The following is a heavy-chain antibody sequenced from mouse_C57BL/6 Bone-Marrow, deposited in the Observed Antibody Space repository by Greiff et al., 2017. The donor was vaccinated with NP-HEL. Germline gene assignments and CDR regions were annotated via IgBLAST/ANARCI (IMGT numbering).Heavy chain of an antibody. Sequence: QVQLQQPGAELVKPGASVKLSCKASGYTFTSYWMPWVKQRPGQGFEWIGMIHPNSGSTNYNEKFKSKATLTVDKSSSTAYMQLSSLTSEDSAVYYCARPITTVVATGAMDYWGQGTSVTVSS. D-gene: IGHD1-1*01. J-gene: IGHJ4*01. CDR2: IHPNSGST. V-gene: IGHV1-64*01. CDR1: GYTFTSYW. CDR3: ARPITTVVATGAMDY.